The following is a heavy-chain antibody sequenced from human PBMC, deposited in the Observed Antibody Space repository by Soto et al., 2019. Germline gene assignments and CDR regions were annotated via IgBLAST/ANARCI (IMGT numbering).Heavy chain of an antibody. CDR3: AHSLAVAGTFDY. CDR1: GFLLSTIGVG. D-gene: IGHD6-19*01. CDR2: IYWDDDK. J-gene: IGHJ4*02. V-gene: IGHV2-5*02. Sequence: QITFKESGPTLVKPTQTLTLTCTFAGFLLSTIGVGVGWFGPPPGKALEWLALIYWDDDKRYSPFLKGRLTIPKDTSKNQVVLTMTNMDPVDTATYYCAHSLAVAGTFDYWGQGTLVTVSS.